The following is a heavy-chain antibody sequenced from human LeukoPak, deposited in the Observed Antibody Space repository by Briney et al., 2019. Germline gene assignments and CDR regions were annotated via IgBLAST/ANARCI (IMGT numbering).Heavy chain of an antibody. CDR1: GYSENFYG. CDR3: AKVHTIFGVVTSYFDY. D-gene: IGHD3-3*01. V-gene: IGHV1-18*01. Sequence: GASVKVSCKTSGYSENFYGITWVRQVAGQGLEWMGWISAQHGQTEYAPNSQDRVTMTTDTDTNTAYMELRSLRADDTAVYYCAKVHTIFGVVTSYFDYWGQGTLVTVSS. J-gene: IGHJ4*02. CDR2: ISAQHGQT.